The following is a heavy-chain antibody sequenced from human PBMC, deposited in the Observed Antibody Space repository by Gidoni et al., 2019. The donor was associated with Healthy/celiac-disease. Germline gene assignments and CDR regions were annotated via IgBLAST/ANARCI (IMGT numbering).Heavy chain of an antibody. Sequence: EVQLVQSGAEVKTPGESLKISCTGSGYSFTIYWIGWVRQMPGKGLEWMGIIYPGDSDTRYSPSFQGQVTISADKAISTAYLQWSSLKASDTAMYYCARLSGDYEGAELLSYYYYGMDVWGQGTTVTVSS. CDR3: ARLSGDYEGAELLSYYYYGMDV. D-gene: IGHD4-17*01. CDR1: GYSFTIYW. CDR2: IYPGDSDT. J-gene: IGHJ6*02. V-gene: IGHV5-51*01.